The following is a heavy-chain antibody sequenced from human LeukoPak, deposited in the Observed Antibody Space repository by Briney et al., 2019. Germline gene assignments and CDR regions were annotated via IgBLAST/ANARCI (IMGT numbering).Heavy chain of an antibody. CDR1: EFTFSSYA. CDR3: AKDVGGRGSYPNWYDP. J-gene: IGHJ5*02. V-gene: IGHV3-23*01. CDR2: ISASGGST. Sequence: EGSLRLSCTASEFTFSSYAMSWVRQAPGKGLEWFSAISASGGSTYYADSVKGRFTISRDNSKNMLYLQMNNLRAEDTAVYYCAKDVGGRGSYPNWYDPWGQGTLVTVSS. D-gene: IGHD1-26*01.